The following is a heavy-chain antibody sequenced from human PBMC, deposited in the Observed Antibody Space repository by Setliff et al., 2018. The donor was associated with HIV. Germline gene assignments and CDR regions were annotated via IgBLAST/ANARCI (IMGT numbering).Heavy chain of an antibody. D-gene: IGHD2-21*02. Sequence: SETLSLTCSVSGGSISSSTYYWGWIRQPPGKGLEWIGSIYYSGSTYYNPSLKSRVTISVDTSKNQFSLKLSSVTAADTAVYYCARYLFCGGDCYSGFDYWGQGTLVTVSS. CDR3: ARYLFCGGDCYSGFDY. V-gene: IGHV4-39*01. CDR1: GGSISSSTYY. J-gene: IGHJ4*02. CDR2: IYYSGST.